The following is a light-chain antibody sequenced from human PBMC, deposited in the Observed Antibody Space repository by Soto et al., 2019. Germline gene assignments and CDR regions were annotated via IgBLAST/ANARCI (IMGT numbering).Light chain of an antibody. CDR2: AAS. CDR3: QQYGSSRWT. V-gene: IGKV3-20*01. Sequence: EIVLTQSPDTLSLFPGERATLSCRASQSVSSTYLAWYQQKPGQAPRPLISAASSRATGTPDRFSGSGSGTDFTLTIIRLEPEDFAVYYCQQYGSSRWTFGQGTKVEIK. CDR1: QSVSSTY. J-gene: IGKJ1*01.